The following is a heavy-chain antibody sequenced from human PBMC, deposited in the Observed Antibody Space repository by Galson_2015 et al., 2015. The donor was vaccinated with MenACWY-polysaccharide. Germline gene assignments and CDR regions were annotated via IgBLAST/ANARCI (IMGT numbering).Heavy chain of an antibody. J-gene: IGHJ4*02. V-gene: IGHV3-48*01. CDR1: GFTFSSYS. D-gene: IGHD1-1*01. CDR3: TRGGQGRVPDN. CDR2: ISSTSSTI. Sequence: SLRLSCAASGFTFSSYSMNWVRQAPGRGLECVSYISSTSSTIHYADSVKGRFTISRDNAQNSLYLQMSSLRGEDTAVYYCTRGGQGRVPDNWGQGTLVTVSS.